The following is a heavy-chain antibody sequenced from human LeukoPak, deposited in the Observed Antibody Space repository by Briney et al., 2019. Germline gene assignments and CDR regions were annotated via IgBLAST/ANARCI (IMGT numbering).Heavy chain of an antibody. D-gene: IGHD3-10*01. Sequence: VGTLRLSCAASGFTFISYAMHWVRQAPGKGLEWVAVISYDGSNKYYADSVNGRFTISRDNSKDTLYLQMNSLRAKDTAVYYCARDDLYYGSGSYYKMGFDYWGQGTLVTVSS. CDR1: GFTFISYA. CDR3: ARDDLYYGSGSYYKMGFDY. V-gene: IGHV3-30-3*01. CDR2: ISYDGSNK. J-gene: IGHJ4*02.